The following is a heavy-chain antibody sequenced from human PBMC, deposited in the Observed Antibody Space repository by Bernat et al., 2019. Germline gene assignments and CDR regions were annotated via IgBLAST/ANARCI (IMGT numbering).Heavy chain of an antibody. CDR2: ISSSSSYI. D-gene: IGHD3-10*01. J-gene: IGHJ6*02. Sequence: EVQLVESGGGLVKPGGSLRLSCAASGFTFSSYSMNWVRQAPGKGLEWVSSISSSSSYIYDADSVKGRFTISRDNSKNTLYLQMNSLRAEDTAVYYCAGQHGSGSYYNYYYYGMDVWGQGTTVTVSS. CDR1: GFTFSSYS. CDR3: AGQHGSGSYYNYYYYGMDV. V-gene: IGHV3-21*01.